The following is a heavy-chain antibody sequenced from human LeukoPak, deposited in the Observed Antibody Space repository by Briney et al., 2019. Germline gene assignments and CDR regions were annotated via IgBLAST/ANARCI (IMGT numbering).Heavy chain of an antibody. V-gene: IGHV4-30-2*03. Sequence: SQTLSLTCAVSGGSISSGGYSWSWIRQPPGKGLEWIGSIYYSGSTYYNPSLKSRVTISVDTSKNQFSLKLSSVTAADTAVYYCARPGVAVAGRTNYYYYGMDVWGQGTTVTVSS. CDR1: GGSISSGGYS. CDR2: IYYSGST. D-gene: IGHD6-19*01. CDR3: ARPGVAVAGRTNYYYYGMDV. J-gene: IGHJ6*02.